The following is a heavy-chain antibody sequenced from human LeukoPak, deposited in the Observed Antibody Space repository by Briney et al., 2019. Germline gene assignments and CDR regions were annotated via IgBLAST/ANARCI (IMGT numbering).Heavy chain of an antibody. CDR3: ARRIIGTTSDSFDS. V-gene: IGHV4-39*01. D-gene: IGHD1-20*01. J-gene: IGHJ4*02. CDR2: MSYSGNT. Sequence: SETLSLTCTVSGGSISGSSYFWGWIRQPPGTGLEWVGGMSYSGNTDHNPSLKSRVTTSVDTSKNQFSLKLSSVTAADTAVYYCARRIIGTTSDSFDSWGQGTLITVSS. CDR1: GGSISGSSYF.